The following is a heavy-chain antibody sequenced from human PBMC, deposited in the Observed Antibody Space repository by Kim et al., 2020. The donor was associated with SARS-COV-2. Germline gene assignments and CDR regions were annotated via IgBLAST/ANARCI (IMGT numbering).Heavy chain of an antibody. Sequence: GGSLRLSCTASGFTFGDYAMSWFRQAPGKGLEWVGFIRSKAYGGTTEYAASVKGRFTISRDDSKSIAYLQMNSLKTEDTAVYYCTSGYSYGYGLVFYFDYWGQGTLVTVSS. CDR2: IRSKAYGGTT. D-gene: IGHD5-18*01. V-gene: IGHV3-49*03. CDR3: TSGYSYGYGLVFYFDY. CDR1: GFTFGDYA. J-gene: IGHJ4*02.